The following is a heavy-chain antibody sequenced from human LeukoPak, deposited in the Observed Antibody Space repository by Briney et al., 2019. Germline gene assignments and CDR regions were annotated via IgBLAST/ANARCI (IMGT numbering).Heavy chain of an antibody. Sequence: GGSLRLSCAASGFTFGSHTMSWVRQAPGKGLEWVSSISGSGGTTQYADSVKGRFTISRDNSKNTLYLQMNSLRAEDTAVYYCAKGPRGGSPSGYWGQGTLVTVSS. CDR2: ISGSGGTT. CDR3: AKGPRGGSPSGY. D-gene: IGHD1-26*01. CDR1: GFTFGSHT. V-gene: IGHV3-23*01. J-gene: IGHJ4*02.